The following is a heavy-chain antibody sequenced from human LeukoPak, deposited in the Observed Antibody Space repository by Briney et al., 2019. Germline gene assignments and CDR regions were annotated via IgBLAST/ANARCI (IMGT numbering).Heavy chain of an antibody. D-gene: IGHD6-6*01. J-gene: IGHJ6*03. CDR3: ARGQQLGGFYYSYYMDV. V-gene: IGHV3-48*01. Sequence: PGGSLRLSCAASGFTFSTYSMNWVRQAPGEGLEWVSYISSSSSTIFYADSVKGRFTISRDNAKNSMYLQMNSLRAKDTAVYYCARGQQLGGFYYSYYMDVWGKGTTVTVSS. CDR2: ISSSSSTI. CDR1: GFTFSTYS.